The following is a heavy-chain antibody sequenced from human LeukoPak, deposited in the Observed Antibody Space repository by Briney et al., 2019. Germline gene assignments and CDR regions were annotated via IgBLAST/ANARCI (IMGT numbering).Heavy chain of an antibody. D-gene: IGHD6-13*01. CDR1: GGTFSSYA. V-gene: IGHV1-69*04. CDR2: IIPILGIA. CDR3: AIPQQLGHFDY. Sequence: GASVKVSCNASGGTFSSYAISWVRHPPAQGNEWMGRIIPILGIANYAQKFQGRVTITADKSTSTAYMELSSLRSEDTAVYYCAIPQQLGHFDYWGQGTLVTVSS. J-gene: IGHJ4*02.